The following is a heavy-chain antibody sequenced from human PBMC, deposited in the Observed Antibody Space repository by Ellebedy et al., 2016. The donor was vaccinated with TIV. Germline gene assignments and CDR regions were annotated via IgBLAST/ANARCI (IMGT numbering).Heavy chain of an antibody. CDR1: DSPISRYY. J-gene: IGHJ5*02. D-gene: IGHD7-27*01. CDR2: IYYSGST. V-gene: IGHV4-59*01. CDR3: ASTKNWVKSEGWFDP. Sequence: MPSETLSLTCTVSDSPISRYYWSWIRQPPGKGLEWIGYIYYSGSTNYNPSLKSRVTISVDTSKNQFSLKLNSVTAAATAVYYCASTKNWVKSEGWFDPWGQGTLVTVSS.